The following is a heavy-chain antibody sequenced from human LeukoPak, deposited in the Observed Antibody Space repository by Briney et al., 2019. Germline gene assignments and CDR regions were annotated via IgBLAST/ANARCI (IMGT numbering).Heavy chain of an antibody. CDR3: ARVRGLYYSGGDALDV. CDR1: GYSFTDYS. CDR2: ISVYSGNT. V-gene: IGHV1-18*01. J-gene: IGHJ3*01. D-gene: IGHD3-16*01. Sequence: ASVKVSCKPSGYSFTDYSISWVRQAPGQGLEWMGWISVYSGNTNYAQKFQDRLTMTTDTSTSTAFMELRSLRSDDTAVYYCARVRGLYYSGGDALDVWGQGTMVTVSS.